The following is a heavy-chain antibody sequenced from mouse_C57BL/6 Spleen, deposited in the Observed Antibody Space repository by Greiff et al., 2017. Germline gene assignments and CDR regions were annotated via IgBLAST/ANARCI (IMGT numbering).Heavy chain of an antibody. D-gene: IGHD2-12*01. V-gene: IGHV5-16*01. CDR3: ARELRDWYFDV. Sequence: EVQLVESEGGLVQPGSSMKLSCTASGFTFSDYYMAWVRQVPEKGLEWVANINYDGSSTYYLDSLKSRFIISRDNAKNILYLQMSSLKSEDTATYYCARELRDWYFDVWGTGTTVTVSS. CDR2: INYDGSST. J-gene: IGHJ1*03. CDR1: GFTFSDYY.